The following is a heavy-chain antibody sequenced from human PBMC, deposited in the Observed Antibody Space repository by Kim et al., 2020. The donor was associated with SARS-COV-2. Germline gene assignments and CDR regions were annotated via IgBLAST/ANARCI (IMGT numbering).Heavy chain of an antibody. CDR2: ISSKSLDFAT. V-gene: IGHV3-73*01. D-gene: IGHD2-15*01. CDR1: GFDFSGSV. Sequence: GGSLRLSCVTSGFDFSGSVVHWVRQASGKGLEWIGRISSKSLDFATGYAASVRGRFNLSRDDTSKTAFLQMTRLTIDDSAVYYCARLVASGESGYSPYYMDAWGKGTTVTVSS. J-gene: IGHJ6*03. CDR3: ARLVASGESGYSPYYMDA.